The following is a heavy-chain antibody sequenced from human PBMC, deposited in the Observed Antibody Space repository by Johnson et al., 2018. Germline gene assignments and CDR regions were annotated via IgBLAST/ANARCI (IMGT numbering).Heavy chain of an antibody. CDR3: ARVRYRYGYRYYYYYMDV. J-gene: IGHJ6*03. V-gene: IGHV3-11*04. CDR2: LSTGGTTI. CDR1: GFTFSDYY. D-gene: IGHD5-18*01. Sequence: QVQLVQSGGGLVEPGGSLRLSCAASGFTFSDYYMTWIRQAPGKGPEWVSYLSTGGTTIYYADSVKGRFTISRDNAKNSLYLQMNSLRAGDTAVYYCARVRYRYGYRYYYYYMDVWGKGTTVTVSS.